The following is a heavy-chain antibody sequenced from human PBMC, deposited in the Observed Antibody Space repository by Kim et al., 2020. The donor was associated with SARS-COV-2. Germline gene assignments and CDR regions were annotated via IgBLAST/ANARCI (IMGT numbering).Heavy chain of an antibody. CDR3: ARDGALTILGVVIKYYYYGMDV. D-gene: IGHD3-3*01. V-gene: IGHV3-64*02. J-gene: IGHJ6*02. Sequence: GGSLRLSCAASGFTFSSYSMHWVRQAPGKGLEYVAVISSDGDSTYYVDSVKGRFTISRDNSKNTLYLQMGSLRAEDMAVYYCARDGALTILGVVIKYYYYGMDVWGQGTTVTVSS. CDR1: GFTFSSYS. CDR2: ISSDGDST.